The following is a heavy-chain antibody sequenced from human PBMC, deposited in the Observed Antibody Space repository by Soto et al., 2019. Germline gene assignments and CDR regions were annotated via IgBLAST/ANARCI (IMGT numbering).Heavy chain of an antibody. CDR1: GYDFFGHW. V-gene: IGHV5-51*01. CDR2: VYPDNSQT. J-gene: IGHJ6*02. CDR3: AGQDIVVVPAVIGNYYYYYGMDV. Sequence: GESLKLSCKGSGYDFFGHWIVWVRQVSGKGLEWMGIVYPDNSQTRYSPSFQGQVTISADKSINTAYLQWSSLKASDTAMYYCAGQDIVVVPAVIGNYYYYYGMDVWGQGTTVTVSS. D-gene: IGHD2-2*01.